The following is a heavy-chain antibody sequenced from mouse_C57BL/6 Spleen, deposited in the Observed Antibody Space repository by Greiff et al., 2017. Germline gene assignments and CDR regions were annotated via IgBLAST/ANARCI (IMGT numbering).Heavy chain of an antibody. D-gene: IGHD2-1*01. V-gene: IGHV1-74*01. J-gene: IGHJ3*01. Sequence: QVQLQQSGAELVKPGASVKVSCKASGYTFTSYWMHWVKQRPGQGLEWIGRIHPSDSDTNYNQKFKGKATLTVDKSSSTAYMQLSSLTSEDSAVYYCAIPKTPYGNPFAYWGQGTLVTVSA. CDR2: IHPSDSDT. CDR3: AIPKTPYGNPFAY. CDR1: GYTFTSYW.